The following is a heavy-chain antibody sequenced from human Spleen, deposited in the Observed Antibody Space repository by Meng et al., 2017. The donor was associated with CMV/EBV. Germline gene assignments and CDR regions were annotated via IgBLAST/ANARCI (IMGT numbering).Heavy chain of an antibody. D-gene: IGHD1-14*01. J-gene: IGHJ6*02. CDR3: ATGLTANYYYYGMDV. CDR2: IVVGSGNT. Sequence: SVKVSCKASGFTFTSSAVQWVRQARGQRLEWIGWIVVGSGNTNYAQKFQERVTITRDMSTSTAYMEPSSLRSEDTAVYYCATGLTANYYYYGMDVWGQGTTVTVSS. CDR1: GFTFTSSA. V-gene: IGHV1-58*01.